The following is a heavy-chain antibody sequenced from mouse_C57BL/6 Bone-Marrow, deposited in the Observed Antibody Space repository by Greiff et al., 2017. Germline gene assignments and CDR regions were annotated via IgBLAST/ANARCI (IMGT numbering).Heavy chain of an antibody. D-gene: IGHD2-3*01. CDR1: GYTFTDYY. CDR2: INPYNGGT. Sequence: VQLQQSGPVLVKPGASVKMSCKASGYTFTDYYMNWVKQSHGKSLEWIGVINPYNGGTSYNQKFKGKATLTVDKSSSTAYMELNSLTSEDSAVYYCAESNTFDDGYFSWFAYWGQGTLVTVSA. V-gene: IGHV1-19*01. J-gene: IGHJ3*01. CDR3: AESNTFDDGYFSWFAY.